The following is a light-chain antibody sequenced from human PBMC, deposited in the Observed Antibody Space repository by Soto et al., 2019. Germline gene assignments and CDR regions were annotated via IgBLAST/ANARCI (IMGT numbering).Light chain of an antibody. J-gene: IGLJ1*01. Sequence: QSVLTQPGSVSGSPGQSVTISCTGTSSDVGGYNYVSWYQQHPGKAPTLIIYDVSKRPSGVPDRLSGSKSGNTASLTISGLQAEDEADYYCCSYAGSYTFLFGTGTKVTVL. V-gene: IGLV2-11*01. CDR3: CSYAGSYTFL. CDR2: DVS. CDR1: SSDVGGYNY.